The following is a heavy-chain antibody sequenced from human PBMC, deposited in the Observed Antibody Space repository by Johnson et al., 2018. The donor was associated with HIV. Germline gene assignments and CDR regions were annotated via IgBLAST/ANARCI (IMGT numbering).Heavy chain of an antibody. CDR2: IWYDGSNK. Sequence: QVQLVESGGGVVQPGRSLRLSCAASGFTFSSYGMHWVRQAPGKGLEWVAVIWYDGSNKYYADSVKGRFTISRDNSKNTLYLQMNSLRAEDTAVYYCAKDQSPLMTWWDAFDIWGQWTMVTVSS. V-gene: IGHV3-33*06. J-gene: IGHJ3*02. CDR1: GFTFSSYG. D-gene: IGHD2-8*02. CDR3: AKDQSPLMTWWDAFDI.